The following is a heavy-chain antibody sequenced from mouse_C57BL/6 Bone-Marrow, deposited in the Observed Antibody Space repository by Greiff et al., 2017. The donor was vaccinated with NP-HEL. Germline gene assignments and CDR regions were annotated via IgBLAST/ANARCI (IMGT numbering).Heavy chain of an antibody. J-gene: IGHJ3*01. V-gene: IGHV1-59*01. CDR1: GYTFTSYW. Sequence: VQLQQPGAELVRPGTSVKLSCKASGYTFTSYWMHWVKQRPGQGLEWIGVIDPSDSYTNYNQKFKGKATLTVDTSSSTAYMQLSSLTSEDSAVYYCARSSSTSGFAYWGQGTLVTVSA. CDR2: IDPSDSYT. CDR3: ARSSSTSGFAY. D-gene: IGHD2-1*01.